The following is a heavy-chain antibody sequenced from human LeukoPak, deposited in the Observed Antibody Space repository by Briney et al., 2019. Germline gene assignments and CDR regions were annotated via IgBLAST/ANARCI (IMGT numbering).Heavy chain of an antibody. V-gene: IGHV4-39*07. Sequence: SETLSLTCTVSGGSITSSDYFWGWIRQPPGTGLEWIGTIIYSGNTYYNPSLKSRVTISVDTSKNQFSLKLSSVTAADTAVYYCARGGRAIRRFDPWGQGTLVTVSS. CDR3: ARGGRAIRRFDP. J-gene: IGHJ5*02. D-gene: IGHD2-2*02. CDR2: IIYSGNT. CDR1: GGSITSSDYF.